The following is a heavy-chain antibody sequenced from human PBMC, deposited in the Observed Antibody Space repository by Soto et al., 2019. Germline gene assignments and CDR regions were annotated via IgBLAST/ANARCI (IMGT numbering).Heavy chain of an antibody. D-gene: IGHD6-6*01. J-gene: IGHJ5*02. CDR2: ISAYNGNT. Sequence: RVAWNASCYTVTSYGISWVRQAPGQGLEWMGWISAYNGNTNYAQKLQGRVTMTTDTSTSTAYMELRSLRSDDTAVHYCARELQYSSSYIPWFDPWGQGTMVTVSS. V-gene: IGHV1-18*01. CDR1: CYTVTSYG. CDR3: ARELQYSSSYIPWFDP.